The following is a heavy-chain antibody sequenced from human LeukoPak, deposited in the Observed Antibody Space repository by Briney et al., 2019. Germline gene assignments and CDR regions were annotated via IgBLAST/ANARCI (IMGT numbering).Heavy chain of an antibody. Sequence: ASLTISCKGSGYSFTSYWIGWVRQMPGKGLEWMGIIYPGDSDTRYSPSFQGQVTISADKSISTAYLQWSSLKASDTAMYYCARSGEIPQLSHWWFDPWGQGTLVTVSS. V-gene: IGHV5-51*01. J-gene: IGHJ5*02. CDR2: IYPGDSDT. D-gene: IGHD3-10*01. CDR3: ARSGEIPQLSHWWFDP. CDR1: GYSFTSYW.